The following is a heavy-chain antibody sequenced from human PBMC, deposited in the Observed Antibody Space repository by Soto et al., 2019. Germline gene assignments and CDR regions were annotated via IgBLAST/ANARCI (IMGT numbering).Heavy chain of an antibody. CDR3: ARELGYCSGGSCYMDGAFDF. CDR2: ISGSGDST. D-gene: IGHD2-15*01. Sequence: EVQLWESGGGLVQPGGSLRLSCAASGSTFSSYAMSWVRQAPGKGLEWVSVISGSGDSTYYADSVKGRFTISRDNSKNALDWQMNSMRAEDTAVYYCARELGYCSGGSCYMDGAFDFWGQGTMVTVSS. V-gene: IGHV3-23*01. J-gene: IGHJ3*01. CDR1: GSTFSSYA.